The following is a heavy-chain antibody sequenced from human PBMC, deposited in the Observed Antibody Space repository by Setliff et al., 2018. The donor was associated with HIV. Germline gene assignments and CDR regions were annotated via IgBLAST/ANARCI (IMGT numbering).Heavy chain of an antibody. J-gene: IGHJ4*02. V-gene: IGHV4-38-2*02. CDR2: IYTSGNI. CDR3: ARDVGRLDYFDY. Sequence: PSETLSLTCAVSGYSISSGYYWGWIRQFPGKGLEWIGRIYTSGNINYNPSLKSRVTISVDTSTNQFSLNLTSVTAADTAVYYCARDVGRLDYFDYWGQGTLVTVSS. CDR1: GYSISSGYY. D-gene: IGHD2-15*01.